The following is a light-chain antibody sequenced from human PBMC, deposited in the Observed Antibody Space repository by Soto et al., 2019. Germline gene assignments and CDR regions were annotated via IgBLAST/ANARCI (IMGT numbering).Light chain of an antibody. J-gene: IGLJ3*02. Sequence: QSALTQPASVSGSPGQSITISCTGTSSDAGNYNFVSWYQQHPGKAPKVIIYEDRTRPSGVSNRISGSKSGNTASLIISGLQAEDEADYYCCSYAGSSTSWVFGGGTKLTVL. CDR1: SSDAGNYNF. CDR3: CSYAGSSTSWV. V-gene: IGLV2-23*01. CDR2: EDR.